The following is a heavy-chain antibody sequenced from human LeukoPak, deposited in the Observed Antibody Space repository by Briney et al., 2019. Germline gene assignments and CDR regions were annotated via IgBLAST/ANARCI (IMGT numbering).Heavy chain of an antibody. Sequence: PGGSLRLSCGASGFTFSNYSINWVRQSPGQGLEWVSSITSRSKYINYADSVKGRFTISRDNAKNSLFLQMNSLRVEDTAVYYCARGAGRPPTKAGAFDFWGQGTMVTVSS. D-gene: IGHD1-14*01. CDR1: GFTFSNYS. CDR3: ARGAGRPPTKAGAFDF. J-gene: IGHJ3*01. V-gene: IGHV3-21*06. CDR2: ITSRSKYI.